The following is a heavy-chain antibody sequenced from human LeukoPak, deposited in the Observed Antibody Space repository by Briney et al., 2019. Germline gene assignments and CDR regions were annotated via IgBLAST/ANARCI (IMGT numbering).Heavy chain of an antibody. J-gene: IGHJ3*02. D-gene: IGHD6-13*01. CDR3: ARFKAAGVDGFDI. CDR2: TYYRSKWYN. Sequence: SQTLSLTCAISGDSVPSNSAAWNWIRQSPSRGLEWLGRTYYRSKWYNEYAVSVKSRITINPDTSKNQFSLQLNSVTPGDTAVYYCARFKAAGVDGFDIWGQGTMVTVSS. CDR1: GDSVPSNSAA. V-gene: IGHV6-1*01.